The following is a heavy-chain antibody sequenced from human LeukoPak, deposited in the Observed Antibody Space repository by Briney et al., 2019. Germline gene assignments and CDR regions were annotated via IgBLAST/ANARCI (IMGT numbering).Heavy chain of an antibody. D-gene: IGHD3-9*01. CDR2: ISSSGSTI. CDR3: ARDDPYYEILTGFYRGYYFHY. V-gene: IGHV3-48*03. J-gene: IGHJ4*02. Sequence: PGGSLTLPCSVSGFTCSSYELNRVRQAPGKGLEGVSYISSSGSTIYYADSVKGRFTISRDNAKNSLYLQMNSLRAEDTAVYYCARDDPYYEILTGFYRGYYFHYWGRGPLVTVSS. CDR1: GFTCSSYE.